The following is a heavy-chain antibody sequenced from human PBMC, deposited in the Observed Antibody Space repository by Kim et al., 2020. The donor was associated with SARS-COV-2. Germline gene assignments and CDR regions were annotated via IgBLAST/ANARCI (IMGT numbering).Heavy chain of an antibody. Sequence: ASVKVSCKASGYTFTSYAMHWVRQAPGQRLEWMGWINAGNGNTKYSQKFQGRVTITRDTSASTAYMELSSLRSEDTAVYYCASGLDIVVVPADDSGMDVWGQGTTVTVSS. CDR3: ASGLDIVVVPADDSGMDV. CDR2: INAGNGNT. V-gene: IGHV1-3*01. J-gene: IGHJ6*02. D-gene: IGHD2-2*03. CDR1: GYTFTSYA.